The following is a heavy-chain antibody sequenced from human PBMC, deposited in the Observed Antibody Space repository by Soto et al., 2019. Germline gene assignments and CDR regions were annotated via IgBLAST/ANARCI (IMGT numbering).Heavy chain of an antibody. CDR1: GGSISSYY. CDR2: IYYSGST. J-gene: IGHJ5*02. Sequence: SETLSLTCTVSGGSISSYYWSWIRQPPGKGLEWIGYIYYSGSTNYNPSLKSRVTISVDTSKNQFSLKLSSVTAADTAVYYCARDFSGDYGDLNWFDPWGQGTLVTVSS. CDR3: ARDFSGDYGDLNWFDP. V-gene: IGHV4-59*01. D-gene: IGHD4-17*01.